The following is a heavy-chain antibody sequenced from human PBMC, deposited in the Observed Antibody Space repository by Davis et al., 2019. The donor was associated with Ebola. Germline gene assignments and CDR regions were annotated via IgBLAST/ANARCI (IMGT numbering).Heavy chain of an antibody. CDR1: GFTFITYG. J-gene: IGHJ6*02. CDR2: ISSSSSYI. Sequence: GESLKISCAASGFTFITYGMNWVRQAPGKGLEWVSSISSSSSYIYYADSVKGRFTISRDNSKNTLYLQMNSLRAEDTAVYYCARAVGATPTRRSNGMDVWGQGTTVTVSS. CDR3: ARAVGATPTRRSNGMDV. D-gene: IGHD1-26*01. V-gene: IGHV3-21*01.